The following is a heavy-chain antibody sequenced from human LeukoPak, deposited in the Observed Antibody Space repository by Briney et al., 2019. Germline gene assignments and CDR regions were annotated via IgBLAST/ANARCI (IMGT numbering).Heavy chain of an antibody. Sequence: KPGESLKISCKGSGYSFTNYWIGWVRQMPGKGLEWMGIINPGDSDTRYSPSFQGHVTMSVDKFISTAYLQWSSLRASDTAMYYCSRGLGGSPASDIWGQGTMVTVSS. CDR1: GYSFTNYW. J-gene: IGHJ3*02. CDR3: SRGLGGSPASDI. D-gene: IGHD3-10*01. V-gene: IGHV5-51*01. CDR2: INPGDSDT.